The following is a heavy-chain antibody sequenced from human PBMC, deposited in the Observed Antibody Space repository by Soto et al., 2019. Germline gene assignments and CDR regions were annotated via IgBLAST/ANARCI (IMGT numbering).Heavy chain of an antibody. D-gene: IGHD4-17*01. V-gene: IGHV3-23*01. J-gene: IGHJ4*02. CDR2: ISGSGDRT. CDR3: VKDYGGSPSTPPL. CDR1: GITISNYP. Sequence: EVQLLESGGGLVQPGGSLRLSCAASGITISNYPMSWVRQAPGKGLEWVSGISGSGDRTYYADSAKGRFTISKDISKNSLSLQVDSLGVDDTAVYFCVKDYGGSPSTPPLWGQGTLVTVSS.